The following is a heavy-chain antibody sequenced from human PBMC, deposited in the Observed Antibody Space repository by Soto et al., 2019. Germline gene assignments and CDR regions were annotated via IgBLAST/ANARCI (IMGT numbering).Heavy chain of an antibody. D-gene: IGHD6-13*01. CDR1: GGSISSYY. Sequence: SETLSPTCTVSGGSISSYYWSWIRQPPGKGLEWIGYIYYSGSTNYNPSLKSRVTISVDTSKNQFSLKLSSVTAADTAVYYCARGVAAAGSVYYYYMDVWGKGTTVTVSS. J-gene: IGHJ6*03. V-gene: IGHV4-59*01. CDR2: IYYSGST. CDR3: ARGVAAAGSVYYYYMDV.